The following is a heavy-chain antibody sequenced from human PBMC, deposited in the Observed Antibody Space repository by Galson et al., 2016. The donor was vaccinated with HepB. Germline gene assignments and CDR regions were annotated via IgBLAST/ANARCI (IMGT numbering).Heavy chain of an antibody. J-gene: IGHJ3*02. D-gene: IGHD3-10*01. Sequence: SLRLSCAASGFTFRSYWMSWIRQTPGMGMEWVANTNEDGSQRHYLDPVKGRFTISRDNSRNSLYLQMTRLRVEDTAAYFCARRGPYSSAYFHIWGRGTMVTVSS. CDR1: GFTFRSYW. CDR2: TNEDGSQR. CDR3: ARRGPYSSAYFHI. V-gene: IGHV3-7*01.